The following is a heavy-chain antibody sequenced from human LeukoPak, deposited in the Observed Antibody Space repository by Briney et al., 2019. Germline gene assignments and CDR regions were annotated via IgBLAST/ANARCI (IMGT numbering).Heavy chain of an antibody. D-gene: IGHD6-19*01. J-gene: IGHJ4*02. CDR3: ARSGLSALAGGIDY. Sequence: SQTLSLTCAISGDSVSSKSATWNWIRQSPSRGFERLGRTYRRSKWNNDFAVSVKGRISINPDTSKNQFFLHLNSVTPEDTAVYYCARSGLSALAGGIDYWGQGTLVTVSS. CDR2: TYRRSKWNN. V-gene: IGHV6-1*01. CDR1: GDSVSSKSAT.